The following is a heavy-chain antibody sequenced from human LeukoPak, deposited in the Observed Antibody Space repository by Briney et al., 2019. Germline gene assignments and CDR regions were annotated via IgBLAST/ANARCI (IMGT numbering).Heavy chain of an antibody. CDR1: GFTFSIYA. V-gene: IGHV3-23*01. CDR3: PCYFDY. CDR2: ISSGGGST. J-gene: IGHJ4*02. Sequence: RSGGSLRLSCAASGFTFSIYAMNWVRQAPGKGLEWVSAISSGGGSTYYADSVKGRFTISRDNSKDTLSLQMNSLRAEDTAVYSPPCYFDYWGQGTLVTVSS.